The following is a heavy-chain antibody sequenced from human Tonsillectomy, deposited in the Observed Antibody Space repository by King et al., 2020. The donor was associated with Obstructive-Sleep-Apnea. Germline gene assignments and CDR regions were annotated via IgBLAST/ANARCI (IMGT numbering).Heavy chain of an antibody. CDR3: ARMRGSSSWPPLVDWFDP. Sequence: VQLQESGPGLVKPSETLSLTCTVSGGSISSYYWSWIRQPPGKGLEWIGYIYYSGSTNYNPSLKSRVTISGDTSKNQFSLKLSSVTAADTAVYYCARMRGSSSWPPLVDWFDPWGQGTLVTVSS. J-gene: IGHJ5*02. D-gene: IGHD6-13*01. CDR2: IYYSGST. CDR1: GGSISSYY. V-gene: IGHV4-59*08.